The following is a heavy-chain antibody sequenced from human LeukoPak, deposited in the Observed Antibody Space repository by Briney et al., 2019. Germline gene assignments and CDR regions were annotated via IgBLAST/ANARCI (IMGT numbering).Heavy chain of an antibody. D-gene: IGHD3-22*01. CDR3: ARVSGYSLSLPGYYFDY. V-gene: IGHV1-2*02. CDR1: GYTFTGYY. Sequence: ASVKVSCKASGYTFTGYYMHCVRQAPGQGLEWMAWINPNSGGTNYAQKFQGRVTMTRDTSISTAYMELSRLRSDDTAVYYCARVSGYSLSLPGYYFDYWGQGTLVTVSS. J-gene: IGHJ4*02. CDR2: INPNSGGT.